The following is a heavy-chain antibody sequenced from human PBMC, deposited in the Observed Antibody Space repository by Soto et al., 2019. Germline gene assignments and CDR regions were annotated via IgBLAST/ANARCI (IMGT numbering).Heavy chain of an antibody. D-gene: IGHD2-21*02. V-gene: IGHV3-21*01. CDR1: GFIFNTYS. CDR3: AREETAWPLAYGLDV. Sequence: PGGSLRLSCEASGFIFNTYSMHWVRQAPGKGLEWVSSISSRSDIYYAESVKGRFTISRDNARNSLFLQMHSLRVEDTAVFYCAREETAWPLAYGLDVWGQGTTVTVSS. CDR2: ISSRSDI. J-gene: IGHJ6*02.